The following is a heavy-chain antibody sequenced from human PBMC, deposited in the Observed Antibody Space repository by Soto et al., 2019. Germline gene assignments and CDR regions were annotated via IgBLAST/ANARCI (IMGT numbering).Heavy chain of an antibody. V-gene: IGHV3-74*01. CDR2: ITGDGNTT. CDR1: GFTFSTYW. CDR3: TRGGYYASSDY. J-gene: IGHJ4*02. D-gene: IGHD3-10*01. Sequence: VQLVESGGGLVQPGGSLRLSCAASGFTFSTYWMFWVRQDPGRGLMWVSRITGDGNTTTYADSVRGRFTISRDNAKNTLYLQMDSLRAEDTAVYFCTRGGYYASSDYWGQGTLVTVSS.